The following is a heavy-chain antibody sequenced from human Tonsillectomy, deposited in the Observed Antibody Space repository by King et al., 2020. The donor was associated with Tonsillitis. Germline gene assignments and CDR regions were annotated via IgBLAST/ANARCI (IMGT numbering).Heavy chain of an antibody. CDR1: GGSFSGYY. V-gene: IGHV4-34*01. J-gene: IGHJ4*02. D-gene: IGHD2-2*01. CDR3: ARDRFCSETSCYVGLFDF. Sequence: VQLQQWGAGLLKPSETLSLTCAVYGGSFSGYYRTWIRQPPGKGLEWIGGINHRGSSNYNPSLQSRVTISVDSSKNQFFLKLSSMTAADTAVYFCARDRFCSETSCYVGLFDFWDQGALVTVSS. CDR2: INHRGSS.